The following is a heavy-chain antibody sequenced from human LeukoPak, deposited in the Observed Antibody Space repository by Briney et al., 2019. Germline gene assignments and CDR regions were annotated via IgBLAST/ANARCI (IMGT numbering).Heavy chain of an antibody. V-gene: IGHV4-39*07. CDR1: GGSISSSSYY. J-gene: IGHJ4*02. D-gene: IGHD5-12*01. CDR2: IYYSGST. CDR3: ARDSVATGKFDY. Sequence: SETLSLTCTVSGGSISSSSYYWGWIRQPPGKGLEWIGSIYYSGSTYYNPSLKSRVTISVDTSKNQLSLKLSSVTAADTAVYYCARDSVATGKFDYWGQGTLVTVSS.